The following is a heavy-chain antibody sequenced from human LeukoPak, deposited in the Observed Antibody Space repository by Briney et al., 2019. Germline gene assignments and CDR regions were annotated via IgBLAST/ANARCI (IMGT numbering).Heavy chain of an antibody. CDR1: GGSFSGYY. D-gene: IGHD2-2*02. V-gene: IGHV4-34*01. J-gene: IGHJ4*02. Sequence: KPSETLSLTCAVYGGSFSGYYWSWIRQPPGKGLEWTGEINHSGSTNYNPSLKSRVTISVDTSKNQFSLKLSSVTAADTAVYYCARGPGPDIVVVPAAIFDYWGQGTLVTVSS. CDR2: INHSGST. CDR3: ARGPGPDIVVVPAAIFDY.